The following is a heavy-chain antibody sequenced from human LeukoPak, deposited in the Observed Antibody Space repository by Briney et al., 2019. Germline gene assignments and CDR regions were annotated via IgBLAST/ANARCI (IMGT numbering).Heavy chain of an antibody. CDR3: ASTAARGIRYVSGRV. CDR2: IYYSGST. D-gene: IGHD3-10*01. Sequence: SETLSLTCTVSGGSISSSSYYWGWIRQPPGKWLEWIGSIYYSGSTYYNPSLKSRVTISVDTSKNQFSLKLSSVTAADTAVYYCASTAARGIRYVSGRVWGQGTLVTVSS. J-gene: IGHJ4*02. CDR1: GGSISSSSYY. V-gene: IGHV4-39*01.